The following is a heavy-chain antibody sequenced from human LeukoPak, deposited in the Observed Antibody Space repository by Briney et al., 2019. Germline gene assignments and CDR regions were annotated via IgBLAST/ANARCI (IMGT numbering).Heavy chain of an antibody. CDR2: ISYDGRSNK. CDR1: GFTFSNYG. D-gene: IGHD1-26*01. V-gene: IGHV3-30*03. CDR3: ASGSYYGSVPFDY. Sequence: PGRSLRLSCAASGFTFSNYGLHWVRQAPGKGLEWVALISYDGRSNKYYADSVKGRFTISRENAKNSLYLQMNSLRAGDTAVYYCASGSYYGSVPFDYWGQGTLVTVSS. J-gene: IGHJ4*02.